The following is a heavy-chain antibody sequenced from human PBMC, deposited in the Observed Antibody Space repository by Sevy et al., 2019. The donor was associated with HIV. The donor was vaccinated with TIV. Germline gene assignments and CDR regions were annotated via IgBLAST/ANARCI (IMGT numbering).Heavy chain of an antibody. J-gene: IGHJ4*02. Sequence: GGSLRLSCAASGFTFTDYWMSWVRQTPGKGLEWVATIKQDESEKYYVDSVKGRFAISRDNGKNSVSLRMSSLRVEDTALYYCAREVGGFNWRPYYFDSWGQGTLVTVSS. CDR1: GFTFTDYW. CDR2: IKQDESEK. D-gene: IGHD3-3*01. CDR3: AREVGGFNWRPYYFDS. V-gene: IGHV3-7*01.